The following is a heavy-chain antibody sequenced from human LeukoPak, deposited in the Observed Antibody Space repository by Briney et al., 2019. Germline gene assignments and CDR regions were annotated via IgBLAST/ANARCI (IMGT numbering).Heavy chain of an antibody. Sequence: GGSLRLSCAASGFTFSSYAIHWVRQAPGKGLEWVAVISYDGSNKYYADSVKGRFTISRDNSKNTLYLQMNSLRAEDTAVYYCARDSGVVVITTQAFDYWGQGTLVTVSS. D-gene: IGHD3-22*01. CDR3: ARDSGVVVITTQAFDY. V-gene: IGHV3-30-3*01. CDR2: ISYDGSNK. J-gene: IGHJ4*02. CDR1: GFTFSSYA.